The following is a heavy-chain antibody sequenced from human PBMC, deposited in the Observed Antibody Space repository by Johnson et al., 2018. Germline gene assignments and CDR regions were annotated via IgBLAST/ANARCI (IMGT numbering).Heavy chain of an antibody. D-gene: IGHD6-19*01. Sequence: QVQLVQSGGGLVKPGGSLRLSCAASGFTFSDYYMSWIRQAPGKGLELVSYISSSGSAIYYGDSVTGRFTISRDNAKNTLYLQMNSLRVEDTAVFYGAKSQGGIAVLLATYFQRWGQGTLVTVSS. CDR2: ISSSGSAI. CDR3: AKSQGGIAVLLATYFQR. CDR1: GFTFSDYY. V-gene: IGHV3-11*01. J-gene: IGHJ1*01.